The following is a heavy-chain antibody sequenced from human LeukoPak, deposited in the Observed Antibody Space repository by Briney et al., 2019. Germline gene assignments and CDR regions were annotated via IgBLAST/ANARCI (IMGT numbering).Heavy chain of an antibody. CDR1: GFNFDGYD. Sequence: PGGSLRLSCEASGFNFDGYDMHWVRQAPGKGLEWVSSISWNSVNIHYADSVKGRFTISRDNARNSLYLQMKSLRPEDTALYYCAKDGGLHGDYVHFDYWGQGTLVAVSS. D-gene: IGHD4-17*01. J-gene: IGHJ4*02. CDR3: AKDGGLHGDYVHFDY. CDR2: ISWNSVNI. V-gene: IGHV3-9*01.